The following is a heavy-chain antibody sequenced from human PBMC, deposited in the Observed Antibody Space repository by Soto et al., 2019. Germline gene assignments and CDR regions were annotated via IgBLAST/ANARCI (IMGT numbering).Heavy chain of an antibody. Sequence: QITSKESGPTLVKPTQTLTLTCACSGFSLSTRGVGVGWIRQPPGKALEWLALIYWDDDKRYSPSLESRLTITKDTSKNQVVLTMTDVDPVDTATYYCAHRRIGLEGSMRYFDYWGQGTLVTVSS. CDR3: AHRRIGLEGSMRYFDY. D-gene: IGHD3-22*01. V-gene: IGHV2-5*02. J-gene: IGHJ4*02. CDR2: IYWDDDK. CDR1: GFSLSTRGVG.